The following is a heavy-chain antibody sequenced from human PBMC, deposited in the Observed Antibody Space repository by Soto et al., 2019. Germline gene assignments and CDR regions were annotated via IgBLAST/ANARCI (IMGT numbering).Heavy chain of an antibody. D-gene: IGHD1-26*01. J-gene: IGHJ4*02. CDR3: ARGRVDGGELDL. Sequence: VQLVESGGGVVQPGRSLRLSCAASGFTFRTYGMYWVRQAPGKGLEWVAAIWYDASNKYYADSVKGRFTISRDNSKNTLYLQMNSRRAEDTAVYYGARGRVDGGELDLWGQGTLVTVSS. V-gene: IGHV3-33*01. CDR2: IWYDASNK. CDR1: GFTFRTYG.